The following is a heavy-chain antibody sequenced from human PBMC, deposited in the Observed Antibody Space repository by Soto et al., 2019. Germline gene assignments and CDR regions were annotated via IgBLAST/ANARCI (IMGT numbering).Heavy chain of an antibody. CDR2: INHSGST. Sequence: QVQLQQWGAGLLKPSETLSLTCAVYGGSFSGYYWSWIRQPPGKGLEWIGEINHSGSTNYNPSLKSRVTISVDTSKSQFSLKLSSVTAADTAVYYCARVEGYYYYGMDVWGQGTTVTVSS. CDR3: ARVEGYYYYGMDV. V-gene: IGHV4-34*01. J-gene: IGHJ6*02. CDR1: GGSFSGYY.